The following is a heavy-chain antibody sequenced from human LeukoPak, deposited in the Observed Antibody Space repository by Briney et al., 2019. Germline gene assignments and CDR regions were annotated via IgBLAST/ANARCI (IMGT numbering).Heavy chain of an antibody. CDR3: ARGGSIYDFWSGSYYGMDV. V-gene: IGHV1-46*01. CDR2: INPSGGST. J-gene: IGHJ6*02. Sequence: GASVKVSCKASGYSFTTNFMHWVRQAPGQGLEWMGIINPSGGSTSHAQKFQGRVTMTRDTSTSTVYMELSSLRSEDTAVYYCARGGSIYDFWSGSYYGMDVWGQGTTVTVSS. D-gene: IGHD3-3*01. CDR1: GYSFTTNF.